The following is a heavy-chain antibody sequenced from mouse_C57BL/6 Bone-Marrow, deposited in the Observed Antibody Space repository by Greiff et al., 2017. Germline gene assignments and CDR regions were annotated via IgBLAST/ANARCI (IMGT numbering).Heavy chain of an antibody. Sequence: EVKVEESGGGLVQPGGSMKLSCAASGFTFSDAWMDWVRQSPEKGLEWVAEIRNKANNHATYYAESVKGMFTISRDDSKSSVYLQMNSLRAEDTGIYYCTSLFTVVVDYWGQGTTLTVSS. CDR1: GFTFSDAW. D-gene: IGHD1-1*01. J-gene: IGHJ2*01. V-gene: IGHV6-6*01. CDR3: TSLFTVVVDY. CDR2: IRNKANNHAT.